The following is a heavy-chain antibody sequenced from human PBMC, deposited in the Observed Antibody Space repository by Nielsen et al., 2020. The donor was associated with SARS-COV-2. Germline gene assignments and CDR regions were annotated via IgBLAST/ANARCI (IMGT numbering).Heavy chain of an antibody. J-gene: IGHJ4*02. CDR3: ARLWDDGYYFDTGPYDY. V-gene: IGHV3-74*03. Sequence: GGSLRLSCAASAFTFDDYIMHWVRQAPGKGLVWVSHINPDESKTTYADSVKGRFTISRDNAKNTLYLQMNSLRAEDTAVYYCARLWDDGYYFDTGPYDYWGQGTLVTVSS. D-gene: IGHD3-22*01. CDR2: INPDESKT. CDR1: AFTFDDYI.